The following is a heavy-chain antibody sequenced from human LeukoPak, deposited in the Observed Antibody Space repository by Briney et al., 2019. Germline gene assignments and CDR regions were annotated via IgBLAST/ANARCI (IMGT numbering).Heavy chain of an antibody. CDR3: ARYDSSGPAFDY. D-gene: IGHD3-22*01. CDR1: GFTFSSYS. V-gene: IGHV3-21*01. CDR2: ISSGSSSI. Sequence: AGGSLRLSCAASGFTFSSYSMNWVRQAPGKGLEWVSSISSGSSSIYYADSVKGRFTISRDNAKNSLYLQMNSLRAEDTAVYYCARYDSSGPAFDYWGQGTLVTVSS. J-gene: IGHJ4*02.